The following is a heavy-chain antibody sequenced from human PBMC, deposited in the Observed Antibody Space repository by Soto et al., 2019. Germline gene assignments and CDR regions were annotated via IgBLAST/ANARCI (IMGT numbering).Heavy chain of an antibody. CDR1: AGSITSSNW. CDR2: IYHSGST. D-gene: IGHD3-3*01. Sequence: QVQPQDSGPGLVKPSGTLSLTCAVTAGSITSSNWWRWVRHPPGKGLEWLGEIYHSGSTNYDPSLESRVTISVDKSKNQVSLKLSTVTLADTAVYYCARYYGWFDPWGHGTLVTVSS. V-gene: IGHV4-4*02. J-gene: IGHJ5*02. CDR3: ARYYGWFDP.